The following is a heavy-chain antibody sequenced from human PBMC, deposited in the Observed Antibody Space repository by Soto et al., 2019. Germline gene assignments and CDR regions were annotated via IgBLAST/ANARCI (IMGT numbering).Heavy chain of an antibody. D-gene: IGHD3-22*01. CDR2: INAGNGNT. J-gene: IGHJ3*02. Sequence: ASVKVSCKASGYTFTSYAMHWVRQAPGQRLEWMGWINAGNGNTKYSQKFQGRVTITRDTSAGTAYMELSSLRSEDTAVYYCARDRGIVVVITTDDAFDIWGQGTMVTVSS. CDR1: GYTFTSYA. V-gene: IGHV1-3*01. CDR3: ARDRGIVVVITTDDAFDI.